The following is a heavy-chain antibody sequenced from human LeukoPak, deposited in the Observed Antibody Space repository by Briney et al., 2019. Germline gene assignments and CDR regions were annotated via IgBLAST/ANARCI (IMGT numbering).Heavy chain of an antibody. CDR3: ASLGLLPLDY. V-gene: IGHV4-38-2*02. CDR1: GFSISSGYS. CDR2: VFHSGTT. D-gene: IGHD5/OR15-5a*01. Sequence: PSETLSLTCTVSGFSISSGYSWVWIRQPPGKGLEWIGNVFHSGTTYYNPSLKSRVTISMDTSKNQFSLRLDSVTAADTAFYYCASLGLLPLDYWGQGTLVTVSS. J-gene: IGHJ4*02.